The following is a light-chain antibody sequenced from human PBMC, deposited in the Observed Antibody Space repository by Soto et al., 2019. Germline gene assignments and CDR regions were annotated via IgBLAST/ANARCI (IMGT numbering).Light chain of an antibody. J-gene: IGKJ2*01. CDR3: QQSFDMPRT. CDR2: AAS. Sequence: DIQLTQSPSSLSASVGDRVTMSCRASQSIDRYLNWYQQKPGKAPKVLIYAASILQTGVPSRFSGGGSGTEFSLTINNLQPEDFAIYYCQQSFDMPRTFGQGTRLEIK. V-gene: IGKV1-39*01. CDR1: QSIDRY.